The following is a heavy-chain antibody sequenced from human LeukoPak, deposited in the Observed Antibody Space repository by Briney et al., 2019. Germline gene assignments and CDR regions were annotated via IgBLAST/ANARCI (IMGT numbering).Heavy chain of an antibody. D-gene: IGHD6-6*01. CDR1: GFTFSSYA. V-gene: IGHV3-30*04. CDR3: AGPYSSSSTHFDY. CDR2: ISYDGSNK. J-gene: IGHJ4*02. Sequence: GGSLRLSCAASGFTFSSYAMHWVRQAPGKGLEWVAVISYDGSNKYYADSVKGRFTISRDNSKNTLYLRMNSLRAEDTAVYYCAGPYSSSSTHFDYWGQGTLVTVSS.